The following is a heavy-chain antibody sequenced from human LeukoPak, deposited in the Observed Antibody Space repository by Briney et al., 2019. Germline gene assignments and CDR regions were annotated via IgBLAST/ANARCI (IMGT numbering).Heavy chain of an antibody. D-gene: IGHD3-3*01. J-gene: IGHJ4*02. CDR1: GGSFSGYY. CDR2: INHSGGT. V-gene: IGHV4-34*01. Sequence: TETLSLTCAVSGGSFSGYYWSWIRQPPGKRLEWIGEINHSGGTNYNPPLKSRVTISVDTSKNQFSLKLSSVTAADTAVYYCARFGRAWSGYSPIDYWGQGTLVTVSS. CDR3: ARFGRAWSGYSPIDY.